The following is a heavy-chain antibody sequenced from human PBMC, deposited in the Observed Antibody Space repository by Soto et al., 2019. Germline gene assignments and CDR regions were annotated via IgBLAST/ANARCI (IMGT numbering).Heavy chain of an antibody. CDR2: IKQDGNEK. V-gene: IGHV3-7*01. CDR1: GITFSTYW. D-gene: IGHD2-15*01. Sequence: GGSLRLSCAASGITFSTYWMSWVRQAPGKGLEWVANIKQDGNEKYYVDSVKGRFTISRDNAKNSLYLQMNSLRAEDTAVYYCAREVGSADDYYFYMDVWGKGPTVT. J-gene: IGHJ6*03. CDR3: AREVGSADDYYFYMDV.